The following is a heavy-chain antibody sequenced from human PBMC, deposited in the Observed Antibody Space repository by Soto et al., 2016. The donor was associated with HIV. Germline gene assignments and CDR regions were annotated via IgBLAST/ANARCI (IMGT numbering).Heavy chain of an antibody. J-gene: IGHJ4*02. V-gene: IGHV4-34*02. D-gene: IGHD2-21*02. CDR2: VNHSGHT. Sequence: QVQLQQWGAGLLKPSETLSLTCAVYGGSFSGFQWTWIRQAPGKGLEWIGEVNHSGHTNYSPSLKGRLTISTDTSKNQFSLKVTSVTAADTAIYYCARLSAVVTPKIDFWGQGSLVTVS. CDR3: ARLSAVVTPKIDF. CDR1: GGSFSGFQ.